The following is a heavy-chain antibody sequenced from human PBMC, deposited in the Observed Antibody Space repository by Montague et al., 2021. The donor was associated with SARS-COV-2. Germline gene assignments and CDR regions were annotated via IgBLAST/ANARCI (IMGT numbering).Heavy chain of an antibody. CDR2: ISYDGSNK. Sequence: SLRLSCAASGFTFSRYGMHWVRQAPGKGLEWVAFISYDGSNKKYADSVKGRFTISRDNSKNTLYLQMNSLRAEDTAVYSCADLVVVTAGDDFEFWGQGTMVTVSS. D-gene: IGHD2-21*02. CDR3: ADLVVVTAGDDFEF. V-gene: IGHV3-30*03. J-gene: IGHJ3*01. CDR1: GFTFSRYG.